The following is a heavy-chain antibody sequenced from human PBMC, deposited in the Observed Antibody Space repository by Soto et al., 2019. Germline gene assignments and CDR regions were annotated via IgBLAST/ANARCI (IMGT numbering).Heavy chain of an antibody. Sequence: QVELVQSGAEVRKPGASVKVSCKASRNSFIDYYIHWVRQAPGQGLEWMGWIKSNSGGTKYAQRFQGRVTITSDTSISTIYMELSRLKSDDTAVYYCAREDYNWNDYYYYGMDVWGQGTTVIVSS. CDR3: AREDYNWNDYYYYGMDV. CDR1: RNSFIDYY. J-gene: IGHJ6*02. V-gene: IGHV1-2*02. CDR2: IKSNSGGT. D-gene: IGHD1-1*01.